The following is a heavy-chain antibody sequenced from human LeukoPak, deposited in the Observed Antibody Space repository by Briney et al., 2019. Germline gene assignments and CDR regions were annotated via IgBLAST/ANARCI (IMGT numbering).Heavy chain of an antibody. V-gene: IGHV4-39*01. D-gene: IGHD4-17*01. Sequence: TSETLSLTCTVSGGSISSSSYYWGWIRQPPGKGLGWIGSIYYSGSTYYNPSLKSRVTISVDTSKNQFSLKLSSVTAADTAVYYCARTMTTAPHFDYWGQGTLVTVSS. CDR2: IYYSGST. CDR3: ARTMTTAPHFDY. J-gene: IGHJ4*02. CDR1: GGSISSSSYY.